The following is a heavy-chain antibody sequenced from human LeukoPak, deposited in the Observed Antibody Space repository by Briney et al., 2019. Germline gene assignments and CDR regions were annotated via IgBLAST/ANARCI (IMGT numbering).Heavy chain of an antibody. CDR3: AREITIFGVVPGYFDY. V-gene: IGHV3-30*04. Sequence: GGSLRLSCVASGLAFSSYSMHWVRQAPGKGLEWVAVISYDGSNKYYADSVKGRFTISRDNSKNTLYLQMNSLRAEDTAVYYCAREITIFGVVPGYFDYWGQGTLVTVSS. D-gene: IGHD3-3*01. CDR2: ISYDGSNK. J-gene: IGHJ4*02. CDR1: GLAFSSYS.